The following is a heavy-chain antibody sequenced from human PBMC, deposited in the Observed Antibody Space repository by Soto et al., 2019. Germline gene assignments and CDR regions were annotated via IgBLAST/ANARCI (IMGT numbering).Heavy chain of an antibody. CDR1: GYSFTSYW. CDR2: IYPGDSDT. CDR3: AAGGPTTYYDKQDYYYGMDV. V-gene: IGHV5-51*01. J-gene: IGHJ6*02. D-gene: IGHD3-9*01. Sequence: PGESLKISCKGSGYSFTSYWIGWVRQMPGKGLEWMGIIYPGDSDTRYSPSFQGQVTISADKSISTAYLQWSSLKASDTAMYYCAAGGPTTYYDKQDYYYGMDVWGQGTTVPVSS.